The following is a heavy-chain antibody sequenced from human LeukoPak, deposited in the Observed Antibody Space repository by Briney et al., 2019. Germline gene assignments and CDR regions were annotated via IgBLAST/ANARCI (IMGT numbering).Heavy chain of an antibody. CDR1: GYTFTSNY. CDR3: ARDNSVGDNAWWFDP. J-gene: IGHJ5*02. V-gene: IGHV1-46*01. CDR2: ISPSGGST. Sequence: ASVKVSCKAFGYTFTSNYMHWVRQAPGQGPEWMGVISPSGGSTTYAQKFQGRVTMTRDMSTSTDYMELSSLRSEDTAIYYCARDNSVGDNAWWFDPWGQGTLVTVSS. D-gene: IGHD1-26*01.